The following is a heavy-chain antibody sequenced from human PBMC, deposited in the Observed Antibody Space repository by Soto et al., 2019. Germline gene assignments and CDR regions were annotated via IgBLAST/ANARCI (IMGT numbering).Heavy chain of an antibody. CDR2: ISGFGGTT. Sequence: EVQLLESGGGLVQRGGSLRLSCVASGFSFSDFAMSWVRQGPGKGLEWVPGISGFGGTTYYSDSVKGRFIISRDSSTNTLFLQMNSLTAEDTGVYYCARDATGMVGRPNTNWFDPWGQGTLVTVSS. V-gene: IGHV3-23*01. CDR3: ARDATGMVGRPNTNWFDP. D-gene: IGHD2-15*01. J-gene: IGHJ5*02. CDR1: GFSFSDFA.